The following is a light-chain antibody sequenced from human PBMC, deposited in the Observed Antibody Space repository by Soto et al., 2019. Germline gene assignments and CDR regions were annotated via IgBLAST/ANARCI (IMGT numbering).Light chain of an antibody. J-gene: IGKJ1*01. V-gene: IGKV1-5*03. CDR1: ESIRGW. CDR3: QQYDSYPRT. Sequence: DIQMTQSPSTLSASVGDRVTITCRASESIRGWLAWYQQKPGKAPKLVIFKASTLESGVPSRFSGSGSGTEFTLNISSLQPDYFATYYRQQYDSYPRTFGQGNNVEIK. CDR2: KAS.